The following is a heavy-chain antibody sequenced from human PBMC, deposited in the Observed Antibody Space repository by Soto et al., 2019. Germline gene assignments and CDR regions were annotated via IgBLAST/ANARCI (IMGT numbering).Heavy chain of an antibody. CDR2: VHLGGFET. V-gene: IGHV5-51*01. Sequence: PRESLKISCQASGYSSANFWLGWVRQMPGKGLEWMGFVHLGGFETRYNPSFQDQVTVSAARSINTAYLQWSSLRASDTAMYYCARLPYYYDSGGYYHQYYGMDVWGQGTTVTVSS. CDR1: GYSSANFW. CDR3: ARLPYYYDSGGYYHQYYGMDV. D-gene: IGHD3-22*01. J-gene: IGHJ6*02.